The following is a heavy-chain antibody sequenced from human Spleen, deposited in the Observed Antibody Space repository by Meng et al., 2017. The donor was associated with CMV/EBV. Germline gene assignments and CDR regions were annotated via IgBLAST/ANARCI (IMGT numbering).Heavy chain of an antibody. Sequence: SVKVSCKSSGGTFSSNSAFRWVRQAPGQGLEWMGGIIPLFGSAHYIQKFQGRVTITMDESTNTAYMEVSSLTSEDTAVYYCARGNGYHDYGNWFDPWGQGTLVTVSS. CDR3: ARGNGYHDYGNWFDP. J-gene: IGHJ5*02. V-gene: IGHV1-69*05. CDR1: GGTFSSNSA. CDR2: IIPLFGSA. D-gene: IGHD3-3*01.